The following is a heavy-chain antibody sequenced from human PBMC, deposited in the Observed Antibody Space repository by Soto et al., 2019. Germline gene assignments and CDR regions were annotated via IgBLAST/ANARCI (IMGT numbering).Heavy chain of an antibody. V-gene: IGHV3-53*02. D-gene: IGHD3-10*01. J-gene: IGHJ4*02. CDR3: ARVPGRL. CDR1: GFSVSRNY. CDR2: VYSGGAT. Sequence: QLVETGGGEIQPGTSLTLSCAASGFSVSRNYMTWVRQAPGKGLEWVSFVYSGGATFYADSVKGRFILSRDDSQNTMYLQMNNLRAEDTAVYYCARVPGRLWGRGTLVTVAS.